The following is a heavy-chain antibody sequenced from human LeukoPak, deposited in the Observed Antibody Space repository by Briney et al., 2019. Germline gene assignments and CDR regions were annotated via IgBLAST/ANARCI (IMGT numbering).Heavy chain of an antibody. D-gene: IGHD6-6*01. CDR3: ARGPNSNWSGLDF. CDR2: ISYDGSNK. CDR1: GFTFSSYS. Sequence: GRSLRLSCAASGFTFSSYSMHWVRQAPGKGLEWVAVISYDGSNKYNADSAKGRFTISRDNSKNTLYLQVNNLRAEDTAVYYCARGPNSNWSGLDFWGQGTLLTVSS. V-gene: IGHV3-30-3*01. J-gene: IGHJ4*02.